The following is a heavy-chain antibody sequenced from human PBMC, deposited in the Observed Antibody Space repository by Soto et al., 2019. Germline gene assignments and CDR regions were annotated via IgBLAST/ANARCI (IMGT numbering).Heavy chain of an antibody. CDR3: ARGATVTFHYFYGMDV. J-gene: IGHJ6*02. Sequence: QVQLVQSGAEVREPGSSVKISCKTSGGSFSSYAISWVRQAPGQGLEWMGGIIPMFATANYPQRFQGRVTITADESTSTAYMELSSLRSEDTAVYYCARGATVTFHYFYGMDVWCQGTTVTVSS. D-gene: IGHD4-17*01. V-gene: IGHV1-69*12. CDR1: GGSFSSYA. CDR2: IIPMFATA.